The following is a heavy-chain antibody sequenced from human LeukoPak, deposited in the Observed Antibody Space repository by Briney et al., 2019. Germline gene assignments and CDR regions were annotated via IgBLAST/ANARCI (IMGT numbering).Heavy chain of an antibody. Sequence: GASVKVSCKASGYTFTGYYMHWVRQAPGRGLEWMGWINPNSGGTNYAQKFQGRVTMTRDTSISTAYMELSRLRSDDTAVYYCARADSSGWYGSYFDYWGQGTLVTVSS. J-gene: IGHJ4*02. CDR2: INPNSGGT. CDR3: ARADSSGWYGSYFDY. CDR1: GYTFTGYY. D-gene: IGHD6-19*01. V-gene: IGHV1-2*02.